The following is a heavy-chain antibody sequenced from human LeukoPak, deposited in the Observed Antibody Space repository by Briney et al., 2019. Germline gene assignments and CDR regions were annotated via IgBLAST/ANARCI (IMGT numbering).Heavy chain of an antibody. V-gene: IGHV3-23*01. CDR3: AKRVPYSSVWYYLDY. J-gene: IGHJ4*02. CDR2: ISGNGGTT. Sequence: GESLKISCAASGFTFSTYAMSWVRQAPGKGLEWVSVISGNGGTTYYADSVKGRFTISRDNSKNTLYLQVNTLRAEDTAVYYCAKRVPYSSVWYYLDYWGQGTLVTVSS. D-gene: IGHD6-19*01. CDR1: GFTFSTYA.